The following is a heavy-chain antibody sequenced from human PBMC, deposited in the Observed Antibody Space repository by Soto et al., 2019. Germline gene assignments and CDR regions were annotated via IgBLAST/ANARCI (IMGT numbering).Heavy chain of an antibody. V-gene: IGHV4-59*12. CDR1: GGSISNYY. CDR3: ASRPFYYYGLDV. CDR2: VYHTGNA. Sequence: PSETLSLTCSVSGGSISNYYWSWIRQPPGKGLEWIGYVYHTGNAYPKPSLKSRVTISLDRSKNQFSLKMTSVTAADTALYYCASRPFYYYGLDVWGQGTTVTVSS. J-gene: IGHJ6*02.